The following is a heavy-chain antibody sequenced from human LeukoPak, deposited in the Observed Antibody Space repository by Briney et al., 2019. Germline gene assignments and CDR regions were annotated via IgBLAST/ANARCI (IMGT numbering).Heavy chain of an antibody. D-gene: IGHD3-10*01. V-gene: IGHV4-61*01. CDR3: ARTIDNYYYYYMDV. J-gene: IGHJ6*03. CDR1: GGSISSSSYY. Sequence: SETPSLTCTVSGGSISSSSYYWSWIRQPPGKGLEWIGYIYYSGSTNYNPSLKSRVTISVDTSKNQFSLKLSSVTAADTAVYYCARTIDNYYYYYMDVWGKGTTVTVSS. CDR2: IYYSGST.